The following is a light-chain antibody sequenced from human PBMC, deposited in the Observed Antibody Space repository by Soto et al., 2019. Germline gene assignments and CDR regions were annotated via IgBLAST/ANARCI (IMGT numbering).Light chain of an antibody. Sequence: IVMTQSPDTLSVSPGEGATLSCRVSQSIRSNLAWYQQRPGQAPRLLMYGASTRADGIPARFTGSGSGTEFTLTISSLQSEDFAVYYCQQYHIWPPWTSGQGTKWIS. CDR3: QQYHIWPPWT. J-gene: IGKJ1*01. V-gene: IGKV3-15*01. CDR1: QSIRSN. CDR2: GAS.